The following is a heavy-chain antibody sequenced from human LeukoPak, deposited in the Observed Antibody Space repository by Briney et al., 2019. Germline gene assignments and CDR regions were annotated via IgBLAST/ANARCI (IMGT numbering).Heavy chain of an antibody. D-gene: IGHD6-19*01. CDR2: INPNSGGT. J-gene: IGHJ3*02. CDR1: GYTFTGYY. Sequence: ASVKVSCKAPGYTFTGYYMHWVRQAPGQGLEWMGWINPNSGGTNYAQKFQGRVTMTRDTSISTAYMELSRLRSDDTAVYYCARVSQQWLVQTADAFDIWGQGTMVTVSS. CDR3: ARVSQQWLVQTADAFDI. V-gene: IGHV1-2*02.